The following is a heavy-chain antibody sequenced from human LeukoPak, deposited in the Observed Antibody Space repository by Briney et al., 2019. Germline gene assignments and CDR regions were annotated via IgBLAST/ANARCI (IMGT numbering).Heavy chain of an antibody. CDR2: INPNSGGT. V-gene: IGHV1-2*02. CDR3: ARGYYGGNSKLDY. CDR1: EYIFTGYY. Sequence: GASVKVSCKASEYIFTGYYMHWVRQAPGQGLEWMEWINPNSGGTKYAQKFQGRVTMTRDTSISTAYMELSRLRSDDTAVYYCARGYYGGNSKLDYWGQGTLVTVSS. D-gene: IGHD4-23*01. J-gene: IGHJ4*02.